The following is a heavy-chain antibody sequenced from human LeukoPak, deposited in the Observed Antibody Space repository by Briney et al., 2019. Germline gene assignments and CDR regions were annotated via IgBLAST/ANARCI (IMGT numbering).Heavy chain of an antibody. V-gene: IGHV5-10-1*01. Sequence: GESLKISCKGSGYSFTSYWISWVRQMPGKGLEWMGRIDPSDSYTNYSPSFQGHVTISADKSISTAYLQWSSLKASDTAVYYCARHGEGVVVVAATQNFDYWGQGTLVTVSS. CDR3: ARHGEGVVVVAATQNFDY. CDR1: GYSFTSYW. J-gene: IGHJ4*02. CDR2: IDPSDSYT. D-gene: IGHD2-15*01.